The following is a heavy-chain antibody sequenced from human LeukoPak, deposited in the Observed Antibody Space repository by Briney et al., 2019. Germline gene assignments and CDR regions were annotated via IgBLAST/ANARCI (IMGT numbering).Heavy chain of an antibody. D-gene: IGHD3/OR15-3a*01. J-gene: IGHJ4*02. CDR1: GYSFTSFG. V-gene: IGHV1-18*01. CDR2: IGAYNGNT. CDR3: VRDLGVDTSMIFFDF. Sequence: ASVKVSCKASGYSFTSFGISWVRQAPGQGLEWVGWIGAYNGNTRSAQKFQGRVSMTTDTSTSTAYMELRSLRFDDTAVLYCVRDLGVDTSMIFFDFWGQGTLVTVSS.